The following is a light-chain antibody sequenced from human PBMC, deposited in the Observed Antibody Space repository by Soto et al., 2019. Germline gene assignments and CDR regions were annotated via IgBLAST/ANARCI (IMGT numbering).Light chain of an antibody. CDR1: QSVSSSY. CDR3: QQSGSSPYT. V-gene: IGKV3-20*01. CDR2: GAS. J-gene: IGKJ2*01. Sequence: EIVLTQSPGTLSLSPGERATLSCRASQSVSSSYLAWYQQKPGQAPRLLIYGASSRASGIPDRFSGSGSGTDFTLTISRLDPEDFAVYYCQQSGSSPYTFGQGTKLEIK.